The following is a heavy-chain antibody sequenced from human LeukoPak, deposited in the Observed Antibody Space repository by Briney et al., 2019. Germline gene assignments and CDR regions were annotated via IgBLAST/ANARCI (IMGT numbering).Heavy chain of an antibody. CDR2: MNPNSGNT. CDR3: ARVIVVVVAAHPFDGMDV. CDR1: GYTFTSYD. J-gene: IGHJ6*02. D-gene: IGHD2-15*01. Sequence: GASVKVSCTASGYTFTSYDITWVRQATGQGLEWMGWMNPNSGNTGYAQKFQGRVTMTRNTSISTAYMELSSLRSEDTAVYYCARVIVVVVAAHPFDGMDVWGQGTTVTVSS. V-gene: IGHV1-8*01.